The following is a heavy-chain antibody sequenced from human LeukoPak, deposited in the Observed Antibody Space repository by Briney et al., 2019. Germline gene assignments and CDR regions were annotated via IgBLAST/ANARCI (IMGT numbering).Heavy chain of an antibody. CDR1: GGSISSYY. J-gene: IGHJ6*03. CDR2: IYTSGST. CDR3: ARGRQYYDILTGYHYYYYYYIDV. Sequence: SETLSLTCTVPGGSISSYYWSWIRQPAGKGLEWIGRIYTSGSTNYNPSLKSRVTMSVDTSKNQFSLKLSSVTAADTAVYYCARGRQYYDILTGYHYYYYYYIDVWGKGTTVTVSS. V-gene: IGHV4-4*07. D-gene: IGHD3-9*01.